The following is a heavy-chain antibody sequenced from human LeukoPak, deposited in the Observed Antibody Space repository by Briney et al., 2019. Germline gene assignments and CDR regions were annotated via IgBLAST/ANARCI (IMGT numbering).Heavy chain of an antibody. CDR2: IYENGGTT. Sequence: GGSLRLSCVGSGFTFRSHAMSWVRQAPEKGLEFVSGIYENGGTTYYADSVKGRFSISRDNSKNTLYLQMDSLRAEDTAIYYCAKGSGSIAVDNLCVYWGPGTLVTVSS. CDR3: AKGSGSIAVDNLCVY. V-gene: IGHV3-23*01. CDR1: GFTFRSHA. D-gene: IGHD6-19*01. J-gene: IGHJ4*02.